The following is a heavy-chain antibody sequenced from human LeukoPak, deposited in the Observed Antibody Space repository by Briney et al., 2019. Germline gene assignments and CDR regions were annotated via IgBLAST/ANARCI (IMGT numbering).Heavy chain of an antibody. J-gene: IGHJ4*02. Sequence: SETLSLTCAVYGGSFSGYYWSWIRQPPGKGLEWIGEINHSGSTNYNPSLKSRVTISVDTSKNQFSLKLSSVTAADTAVYYCAREPAPTPLGGYYDYWGQGTLVTVSS. V-gene: IGHV4-34*01. CDR1: GGSFSGYY. CDR2: INHSGST. D-gene: IGHD4-23*01. CDR3: AREPAPTPLGGYYDY.